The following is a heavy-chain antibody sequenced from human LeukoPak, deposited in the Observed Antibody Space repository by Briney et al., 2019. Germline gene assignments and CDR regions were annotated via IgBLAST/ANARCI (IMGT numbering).Heavy chain of an antibody. CDR2: TYYRSKWYN. CDR1: GDSVSSNSAA. CDR3: ARDGEYDFWSGYYHFDY. J-gene: IGHJ4*02. V-gene: IGHV6-1*01. Sequence: SQTLSLTCAISGDSVSSNSAAWNWIRQSPSRGLEWLGRTYYRSKWYNDYAVSVKSRITINPDSSKNQFSLQLNSVTPEDTAVYYCARDGEYDFWSGYYHFDYWGQGTLVTVSS. D-gene: IGHD3-3*01.